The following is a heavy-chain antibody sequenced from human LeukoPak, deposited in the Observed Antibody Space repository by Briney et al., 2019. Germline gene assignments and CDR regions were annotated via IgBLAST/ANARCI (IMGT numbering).Heavy chain of an antibody. CDR3: AKNGGHALYDS. J-gene: IGHJ5*01. V-gene: IGHV3-23*01. CDR1: VFSFSTYA. D-gene: IGHD2-2*02. CDR2: VSGDGHNA. Sequence: GWSLRLSCAVSVFSFSTYAMTWGRQAPGKGLEWVSAVSGDGHNAYYADSVKGRYTISRDNSRSTLYLQMNSLRAEDTAVYYCAKNGGHALYDSWGQGTLVTVYS.